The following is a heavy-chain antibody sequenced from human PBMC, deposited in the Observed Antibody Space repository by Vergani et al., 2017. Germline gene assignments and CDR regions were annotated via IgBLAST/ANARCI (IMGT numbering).Heavy chain of an antibody. V-gene: IGHV3-9*01. CDR2: ISWNSGSI. CDR1: GFTFDDYA. J-gene: IGHJ3*02. D-gene: IGHD2-2*02. CDR3: AKVRCSSTSCYTDAFDI. Sequence: EVQLVESGGGLVQPGRSLRLSCAASGFTFDDYAMHWVRQAPGKGLEWVSGISWNSGSIGYADSVKGRFTISRDNAKNSLYLQMNSLRAEDTALYYCAKVRCSSTSCYTDAFDIWGQGTMVTVSS.